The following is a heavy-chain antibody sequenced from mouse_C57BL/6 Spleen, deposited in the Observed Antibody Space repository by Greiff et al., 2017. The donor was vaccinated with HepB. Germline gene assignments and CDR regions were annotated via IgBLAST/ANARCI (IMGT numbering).Heavy chain of an antibody. J-gene: IGHJ1*03. D-gene: IGHD1-1*01. V-gene: IGHV5-16*01. CDR3: ARPYYYGSSDWYFDV. Sequence: EVNVVESEGGLVQPGSSMKLSCTASGFTFSDYYMAWVRQVPEKGLEWVANINYDGSSTYYLDSLKSRFIISRDNAKNILYLQMSSLKSEDTATYYCARPYYYGSSDWYFDVWGTGTTVTVSS. CDR2: INYDGSST. CDR1: GFTFSDYY.